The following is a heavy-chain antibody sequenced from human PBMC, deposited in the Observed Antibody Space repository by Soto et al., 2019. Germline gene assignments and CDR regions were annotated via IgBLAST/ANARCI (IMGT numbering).Heavy chain of an antibody. CDR3: ARGEAEVDYGVWFDP. D-gene: IGHD4-17*01. J-gene: IGHJ5*02. CDR1: SGSISSGDYY. V-gene: IGHV4-30-4*01. CDR2: IYHSGST. Sequence: QVQLQESGPGLVKPSQTLSLTCTVSSGSISSGDYYWSWIRQPPGRGLEWIGYIYHSGSTYYNPSLKSRLTISSDTSKNQFSLNLISGRAADTAVYYWARGEAEVDYGVWFDPWCHGTLVTVSS.